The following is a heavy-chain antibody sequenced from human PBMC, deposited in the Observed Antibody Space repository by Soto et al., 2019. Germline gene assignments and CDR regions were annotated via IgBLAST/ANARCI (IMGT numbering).Heavy chain of an antibody. CDR2: IYYSGST. J-gene: IGHJ3*02. D-gene: IGHD2-2*01. V-gene: IGHV4-59*11. CDR3: ARDDTSLRTFDI. CDR1: GGSISSHY. Sequence: QVQLQESGPGLVKPSETLSLTCKVSGGSISSHYWSWIRQPPGKGLEWIGYIYYSGSTNYNPSLKSRVTISVDTSKNPFSLKLSPVTAADTAVYFCARDDTSLRTFDIWGQGTMVTVAS.